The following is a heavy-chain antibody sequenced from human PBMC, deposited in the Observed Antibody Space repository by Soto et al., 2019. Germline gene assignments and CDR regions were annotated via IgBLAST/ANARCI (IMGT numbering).Heavy chain of an antibody. Sequence: SETLSLTCTVSGGSISTVDYWWSWIRQSPDMGLEWIGHIYDGGRTYNNPSLESRVTMSVDTSKSQLSLTLSSVSAADTAVYYCARGPSGNKVDSWGQGTLVTVS. CDR1: GGSISTVDYW. D-gene: IGHD1-1*01. J-gene: IGHJ4*02. CDR2: IYDGGRT. V-gene: IGHV4-30-4*01. CDR3: ARGPSGNKVDS.